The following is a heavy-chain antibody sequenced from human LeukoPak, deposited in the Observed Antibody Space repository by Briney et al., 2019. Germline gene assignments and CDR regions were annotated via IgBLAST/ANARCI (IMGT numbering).Heavy chain of an antibody. Sequence: SETLSLTCTVSGGSVSSGSYYWSWIRQPPGKGLEWIGYIYYSGSTNYNPSLKSRVNISVDTSKNQFSLKLSSVTAADTAVYYCARDHCSSTSCHNWYFDLWGRGTLVTVSS. CDR2: IYYSGST. CDR3: ARDHCSSTSCHNWYFDL. J-gene: IGHJ2*01. V-gene: IGHV4-61*01. CDR1: GGSVSSGSYY. D-gene: IGHD2-2*02.